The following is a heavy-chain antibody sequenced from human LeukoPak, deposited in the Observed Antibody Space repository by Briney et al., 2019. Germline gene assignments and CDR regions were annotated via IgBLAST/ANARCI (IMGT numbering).Heavy chain of an antibody. CDR1: THSVITKDYD. V-gene: IGHV4-61*02. D-gene: IGHD5-24*01. CDR2: IYSSGTT. J-gene: IGHJ3*02. Sequence: SETLSLTASLSTHSVITKDYDRHWLRQPAGQGLEWIGRIYSSGTTHYNPSLNGRVTMSVDSSRNQFSLKLYSATAADTAVYYCAGYRDDYNVSPDTLTIWGQGTMVTVFS. CDR3: AGYRDDYNVSPDTLTI.